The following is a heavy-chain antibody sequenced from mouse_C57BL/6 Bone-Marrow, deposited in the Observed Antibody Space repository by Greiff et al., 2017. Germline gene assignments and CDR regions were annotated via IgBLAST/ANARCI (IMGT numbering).Heavy chain of an antibody. J-gene: IGHJ2*01. CDR2: IWGDGST. V-gene: IGHV2-3*01. Sequence: VQLVESGPGLVAPSQRLSITCTVSGFSLTSYGVSWVRQPPGKGLEWLGVIWGDGSTNYHSALISRLSISKDNSKSQVFLKLNSLQTDDTATDFYAKARGGYYFDDWGQGTTLTVSS. CDR1: GFSLTSYG. CDR3: AKARGGYYFDD.